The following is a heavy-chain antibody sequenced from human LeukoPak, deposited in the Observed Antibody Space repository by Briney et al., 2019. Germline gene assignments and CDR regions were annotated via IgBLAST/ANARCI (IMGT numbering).Heavy chain of an antibody. D-gene: IGHD3-10*01. J-gene: IGHJ5*02. CDR1: GGSISSYY. CDR3: ARRAYGSGSYPFDP. Sequence: SVTLSLTCTVSGGSISSYYWSWIRQPPGKGLEWIGYIYYSGSTNYNPSLKSRVTISLDTSKNQFSLKLTSVTAADTAVYYCARRAYGSGSYPFDPWGQGTLVTVSS. V-gene: IGHV4-59*08. CDR2: IYYSGST.